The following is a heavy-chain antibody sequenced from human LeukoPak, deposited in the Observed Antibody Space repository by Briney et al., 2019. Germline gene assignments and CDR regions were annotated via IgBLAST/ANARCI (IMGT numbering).Heavy chain of an antibody. CDR2: TYYSGST. J-gene: IGHJ4*02. Sequence: SETLSLTCTVSGGSISSYYWSWIRQPPGKGLEWIGYTYYSGSTNYHPSLKSRVTISVDTSKNQFSPKLSSVTAADTAVYYCASGYGKFDYWGQGTLVTVSS. D-gene: IGHD5-12*01. V-gene: IGHV4-59*01. CDR1: GGSISSYY. CDR3: ASGYGKFDY.